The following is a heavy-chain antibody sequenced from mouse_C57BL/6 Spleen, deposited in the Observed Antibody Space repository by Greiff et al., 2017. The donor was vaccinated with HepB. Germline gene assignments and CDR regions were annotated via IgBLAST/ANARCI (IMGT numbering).Heavy chain of an antibody. CDR2: INPNNGGT. D-gene: IGHD1-1*01. Sequence: EVQLQESGPELVKPGASVKIPCKASGYTFTDYNMDWVKQSHGKSLEWIGDINPNNGGTIYNQKFKGKATLTVDKSSSTAYMELRSLTSEDTAVYYCARSRYYYGSSYFDYWGQGTTLTVSS. CDR1: GYTFTDYN. V-gene: IGHV1-18*01. J-gene: IGHJ2*01. CDR3: ARSRYYYGSSYFDY.